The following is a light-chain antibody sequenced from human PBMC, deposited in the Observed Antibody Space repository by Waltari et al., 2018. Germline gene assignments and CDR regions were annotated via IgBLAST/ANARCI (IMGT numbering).Light chain of an antibody. J-gene: IGLJ3*02. CDR3: SSYTSSSTWV. Sequence: QSALTQPASVSGSPGQSITISCPGTSSDVGHYNYVSWYQQHPGKAPKLIIYEVSNRPSGVSNRFSGSKSGNTASLTISGLQAEDEADYYCSSYTSSSTWVFGGGTKLTVL. CDR1: SSDVGHYNY. V-gene: IGLV2-14*01. CDR2: EVS.